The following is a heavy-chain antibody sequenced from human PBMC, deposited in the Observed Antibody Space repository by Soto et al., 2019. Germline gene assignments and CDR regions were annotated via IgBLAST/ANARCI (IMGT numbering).Heavy chain of an antibody. V-gene: IGHV6-1*01. CDR3: ERGVAGSGFDL. D-gene: IGHD6-19*01. J-gene: IGHJ4*02. Sequence: XQTLSLTFAISGDSFSSNTAAWNWIRSSPSRGLEWLGRTYYRSNWRHDYAVSVKSRITVKPDTSKNHFSLQLNSVTPDDTAVYYCERGVAGSGFDLWGQGTLVTVSS. CDR1: GDSFSSNTAA. CDR2: TYYRSNWRH.